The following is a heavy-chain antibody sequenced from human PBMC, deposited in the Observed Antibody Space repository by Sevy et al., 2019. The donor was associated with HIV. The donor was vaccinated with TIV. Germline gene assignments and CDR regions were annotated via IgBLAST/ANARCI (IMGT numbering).Heavy chain of an antibody. V-gene: IGHV3-30*02. CDR1: GFTFSSYG. D-gene: IGHD1-1*01. CDR3: AKRRELARRLDYFDY. J-gene: IGHJ4*02. Sequence: GGSLRLSCAASGFTFSSYGMHWVRQAPGKGLEWVAFIRSEGSNKYYADSVKSRFTISRDNSKNTLYLQMNSLRAEDTAVYYCAKRRELARRLDYFDYWGQGTLVTVSS. CDR2: IRSEGSNK.